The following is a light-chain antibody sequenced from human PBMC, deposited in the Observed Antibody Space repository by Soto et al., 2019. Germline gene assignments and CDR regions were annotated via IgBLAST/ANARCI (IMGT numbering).Light chain of an antibody. Sequence: DIQLTQSPSFLSASVGDRVTITCRASQGISSHLAWYQQKPGKAPKLLIYAASTLQSGVPSRFSGSGSGTEFTLTISSLQPEDFATYYCQQLNSYPLRYTFGQGTKLEIK. V-gene: IGKV1-9*01. CDR2: AAS. CDR3: QQLNSYPLRYT. J-gene: IGKJ2*01. CDR1: QGISSH.